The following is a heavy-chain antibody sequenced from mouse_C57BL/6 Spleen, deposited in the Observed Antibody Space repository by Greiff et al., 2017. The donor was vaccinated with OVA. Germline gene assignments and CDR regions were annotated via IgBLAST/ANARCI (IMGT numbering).Heavy chain of an antibody. CDR3: GVEDIKAYCYAMDC. V-gene: IGHV1-53*01. Sequence: QVHVKQPGTELVKPGASVKLSCKASGYTFTSYWMHWVKQRPGQGLEWIGNINPSNGGTNYNEKFKSKATLTVDKSSSTAYMQLSSLTSEDSAVCYCGVEDIKAYCYAMDCWGQGTSVTVSS. J-gene: IGHJ4*01. D-gene: IGHD1-1*01. CDR1: GYTFTSYW. CDR2: INPSNGGT.